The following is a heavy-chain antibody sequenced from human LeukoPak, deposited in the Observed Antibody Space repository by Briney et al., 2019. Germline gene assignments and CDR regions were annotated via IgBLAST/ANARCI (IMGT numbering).Heavy chain of an antibody. D-gene: IGHD3-10*01. Sequence: GGSLRLSCAASGFDFNNYAMTWVRQAPGRALEWVSTISGRGVGTYYADSVKGRFTVSRDNSQNTLSLQMNGLGAGDTAVYYCAKGAVVRGVPNYTYYHMDVWGKGTTVIVSS. J-gene: IGHJ6*03. CDR1: GFDFNNYA. V-gene: IGHV3-23*01. CDR2: ISGRGVGT. CDR3: AKGAVVRGVPNYTYYHMDV.